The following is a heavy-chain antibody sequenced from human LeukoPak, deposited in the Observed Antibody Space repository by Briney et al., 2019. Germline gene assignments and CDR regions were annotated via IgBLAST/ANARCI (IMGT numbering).Heavy chain of an antibody. Sequence: GGSLRFSCAASGFTFSNYAIHWVRQAPGKGLEWVAVISYNGNKKYYAESVKGRFTISRDNSKNTLYLQMNSLRAEDTAVYYCARVRYDFWSGPDYWGQGTLVTVSS. D-gene: IGHD3-3*01. CDR3: ARVRYDFWSGPDY. J-gene: IGHJ4*02. V-gene: IGHV3-30-3*01. CDR2: ISYNGNKK. CDR1: GFTFSNYA.